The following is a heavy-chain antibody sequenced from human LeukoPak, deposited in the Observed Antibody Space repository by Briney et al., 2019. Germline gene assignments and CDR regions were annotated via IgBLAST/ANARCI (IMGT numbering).Heavy chain of an antibody. Sequence: GGSLRLSCAASGFTFSSYSMNWVRQAPGKGLEWVSSISGSSSYIYYADSVKGRFTISRDNAKNSLYLQMNSLRAEDTAVYYCARYCSGGSCYKTSYWGQGTLVTVSS. J-gene: IGHJ4*02. CDR1: GFTFSSYS. D-gene: IGHD2-15*01. CDR2: ISGSSSYI. V-gene: IGHV3-21*01. CDR3: ARYCSGGSCYKTSY.